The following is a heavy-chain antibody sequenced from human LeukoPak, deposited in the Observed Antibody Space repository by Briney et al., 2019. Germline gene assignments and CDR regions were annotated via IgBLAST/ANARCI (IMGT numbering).Heavy chain of an antibody. CDR1: GFTVSSNY. J-gene: IGHJ4*02. V-gene: IGHV3-66*01. D-gene: IGHD3-3*01. CDR3: ARDGSKDDFPDY. CDR2: IYSGGST. Sequence: GGSLRLSCAASGFTVSSNYMSWVRQAPGKGLEWVSVIYSGGSTYYADSVKGRFTISRDNSKNTLYLQMNSLRAEDTAVYYCARDGSKDDFPDYWGQGTLVTVSS.